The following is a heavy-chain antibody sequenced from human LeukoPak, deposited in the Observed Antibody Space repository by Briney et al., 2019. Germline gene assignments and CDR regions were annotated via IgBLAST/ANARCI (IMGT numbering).Heavy chain of an antibody. CDR3: ARASSGLDY. Sequence: GGPWRPSCAASGFTFGSYAMHGFRQVPAKGLEWVAVISYDGSNKYYADSVKGRFTISRDNSKNTLYLQMNSLRAEDTAVYYCARASSGLDYWGQGTLVTVSS. D-gene: IGHD3-22*01. CDR1: GFTFGSYA. J-gene: IGHJ4*02. V-gene: IGHV3-30-3*01. CDR2: ISYDGSNK.